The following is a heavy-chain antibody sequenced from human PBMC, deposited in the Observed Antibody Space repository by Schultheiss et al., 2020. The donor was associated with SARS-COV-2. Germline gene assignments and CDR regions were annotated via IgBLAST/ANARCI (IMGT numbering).Heavy chain of an antibody. Sequence: SETLSLTCAVYGGSFSGYYWGWIRQPPGKGLEWIGSIYYSGSTYYNPSLKSRVTISVDTSKNQFSLKLSSVTAADTAVYYCARGRPNDYGDYLYYFDYWGQGTLVTVSS. V-gene: IGHV4-34*01. J-gene: IGHJ4*02. CDR1: GGSFSGYY. CDR2: IYYSGST. CDR3: ARGRPNDYGDYLYYFDY. D-gene: IGHD4-17*01.